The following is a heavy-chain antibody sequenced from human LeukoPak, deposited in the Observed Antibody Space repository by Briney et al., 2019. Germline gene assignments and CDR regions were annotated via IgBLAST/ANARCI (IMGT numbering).Heavy chain of an antibody. CDR3: ARDQQYDSSGYYDY. J-gene: IGHJ4*02. CDR1: RGTFSSYA. Sequence: SVKVSCKASRGTFSSYAISWVRQAPGQGLEWMGRIIPILGIANYAQKFQGRVTITADKSTSTAYMELSSLRSEDTAVYYCARDQQYDSSGYYDYWGQGTLVTVSS. V-gene: IGHV1-69*04. D-gene: IGHD3-22*01. CDR2: IIPILGIA.